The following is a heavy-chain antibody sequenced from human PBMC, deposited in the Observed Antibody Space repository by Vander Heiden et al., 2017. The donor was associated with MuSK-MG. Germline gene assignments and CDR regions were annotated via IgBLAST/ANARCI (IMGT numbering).Heavy chain of an antibody. D-gene: IGHD3-3*01. V-gene: IGHV3-7*01. Sequence: EVQLVESGGGLVQPGGSQRLACAASGLTFRNYWMNWVRKAPGKGLEWGANIKQDESEKYYVDSGKGRLTISRDNAKNSLFLQMKRMRAEDTAVYYFSIGARKSGYTHFDNWGQGTMVTVYS. CDR1: GLTFRNYW. CDR3: SIGARKSGYTHFDN. J-gene: IGHJ4*02. CDR2: IKQDESEK.